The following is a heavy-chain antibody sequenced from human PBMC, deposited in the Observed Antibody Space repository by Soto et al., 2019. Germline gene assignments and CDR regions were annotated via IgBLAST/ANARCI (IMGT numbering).Heavy chain of an antibody. J-gene: IGHJ4*02. V-gene: IGHV4-30-4*02. CDR1: GGSISSGDYY. CDR2: IYYSGSS. CDR3: ARGGFASGSYSSEY. D-gene: IGHD3-10*01. Sequence: PSDTLSLTCTVSGGSISSGDYYWSWIRQPPGKGLEWIGYIYYSGSSNYNPSLKSRLTISVDTSKNQFSLNLTSVTAADTAVYYCARGGFASGSYSSEYWGQETLVTVSS.